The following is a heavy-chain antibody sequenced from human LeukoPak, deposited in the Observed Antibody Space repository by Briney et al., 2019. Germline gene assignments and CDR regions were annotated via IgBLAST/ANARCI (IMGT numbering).Heavy chain of an antibody. CDR2: IIPIFGTA. D-gene: IGHD3-22*01. CDR1: GGTFSSYA. J-gene: IGHJ4*02. CDR3: AREGPDSSGYYYGGY. V-gene: IGHV1-69*05. Sequence: PVKVSCKASGGTFSSYAISWVRQAPRQGLEWMGGIIPIFGTANYAQKFQGRVTITTDESTSTAYMELSSLRSEDTAVYYCAREGPDSSGYYYGGYWGQGTLVTVSS.